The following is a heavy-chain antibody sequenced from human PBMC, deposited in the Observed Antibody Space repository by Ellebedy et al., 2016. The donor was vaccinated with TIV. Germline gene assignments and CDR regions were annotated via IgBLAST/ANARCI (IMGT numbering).Heavy chain of an antibody. J-gene: IGHJ4*02. Sequence: MPSETLSLTCTASGGPISSSSYYWGWTRQPTGKGLAWIGCIFHSGTTYYNPSHKSRVTMSVDTSKNQFSLKLRSVTAADTALYYCASGYIRGWLDYWGQGTLFTVSS. CDR1: GGPISSSSYY. D-gene: IGHD6-19*01. V-gene: IGHV4-39*07. CDR3: ASGYIRGWLDY. CDR2: IFHSGTT.